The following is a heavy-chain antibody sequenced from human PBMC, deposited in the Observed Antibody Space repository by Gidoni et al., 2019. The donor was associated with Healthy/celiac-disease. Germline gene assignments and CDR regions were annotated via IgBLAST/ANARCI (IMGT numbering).Heavy chain of an antibody. V-gene: IGHV4-30-4*01. CDR3: ARPQYDILTGVDAFDI. D-gene: IGHD3-9*01. CDR1: GGYISSGDYY. CDR2: IYYSGST. J-gene: IGHJ3*02. Sequence: QVQLQESGPGLVKPSHTLSLTFTVSGGYISSGDYYWSWIRQPPGKGLEWIGYIYYSGSTYYNPSLKSRVTISVDTSKNQFSLKLSSVTAADTAVYYCARPQYDILTGVDAFDIWGQGTMVTVSS.